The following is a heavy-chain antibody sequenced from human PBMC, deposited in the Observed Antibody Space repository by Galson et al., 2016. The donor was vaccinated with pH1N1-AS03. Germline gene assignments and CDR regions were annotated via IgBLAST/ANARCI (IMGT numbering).Heavy chain of an antibody. CDR2: ISWNRGNI. J-gene: IGHJ4*02. V-gene: IGHV3-9*01. CDR3: ARDMLRPVGGTIVDY. CDR1: GFTFDEYA. Sequence: SLRLSCAASGFTFDEYAMHWVRQAPGKGLEWVSGISWNRGNIGYADSVKGRFTISRDNAKNSLYLQMNSLRVEDTAVYYCARDMLRPVGGTIVDYWGQGTLVTVSS. D-gene: IGHD6-19*01.